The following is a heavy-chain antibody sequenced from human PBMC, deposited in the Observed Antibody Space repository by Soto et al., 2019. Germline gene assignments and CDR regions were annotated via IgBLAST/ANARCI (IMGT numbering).Heavy chain of an antibody. CDR1: GYTFTSHL. V-gene: IGHV1-18*04. J-gene: IGHJ4*02. D-gene: IGHD3-22*01. Sequence: QVQLVQTEAEVKKPGASVKVSCKASGYTFTSHLLAWVRQAPGQGPEWLGGIHNGNTNYAQKVQGRVTMTTETSTSTAYMELRSLKSDDTAIYYWARERYESSGPPVYWGQGTLVIVS. CDR2: IHNGNT. CDR3: ARERYESSGPPVY.